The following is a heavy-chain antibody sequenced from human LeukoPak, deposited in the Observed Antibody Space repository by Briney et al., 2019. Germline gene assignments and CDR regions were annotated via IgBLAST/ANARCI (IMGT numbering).Heavy chain of an antibody. CDR2: IYYSGST. D-gene: IGHD5-12*01. Sequence: PSETLSLTCTVSGGSISSSSYYWGWIRQPPGKGLEWIGSIYYSGSTYYNPSLKSRVTISVDTSKNQFSLKLSSVTAADTAVYYCARLFEEVASEFDPWGQGTLVTVSS. CDR3: ARLFEEVASEFDP. CDR1: GGSISSSSYY. J-gene: IGHJ5*02. V-gene: IGHV4-39*01.